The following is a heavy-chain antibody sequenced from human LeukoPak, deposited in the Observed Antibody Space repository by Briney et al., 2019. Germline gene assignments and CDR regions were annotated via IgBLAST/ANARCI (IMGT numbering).Heavy chain of an antibody. CDR1: GSTFSTYA. Sequence: SVKVSCKASGSTFSTYAVNWVRQAPGQGLEWMGGIIPILGTSNYAQRFQGRVTIIADESSATAYMTLSSLRSEDTAIYYCATTRDYYGNSGYTLLQDWGQGTLVTFSS. J-gene: IGHJ1*01. V-gene: IGHV1-69*01. D-gene: IGHD3-22*01. CDR3: ATTRDYYGNSGYTLLQD. CDR2: IIPILGTS.